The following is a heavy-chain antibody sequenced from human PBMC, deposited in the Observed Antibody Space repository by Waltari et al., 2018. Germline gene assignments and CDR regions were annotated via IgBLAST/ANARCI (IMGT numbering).Heavy chain of an antibody. D-gene: IGHD1-26*01. V-gene: IGHV1-2*02. CDR1: GYPFHSHY. CDR3: ARTYQSGSYSDY. J-gene: IGHJ4*02. Sequence: QVQLVQSGAEVKKPGASVKVSCNTSGYPFHSHYMHWVRQAPGQGLEWIGWINTRNGGTNYAQKYQGRVTMTRDTSISTAYMELSRLISNDTAVYYCARTYQSGSYSDYWGQGTPVTVSS. CDR2: INTRNGGT.